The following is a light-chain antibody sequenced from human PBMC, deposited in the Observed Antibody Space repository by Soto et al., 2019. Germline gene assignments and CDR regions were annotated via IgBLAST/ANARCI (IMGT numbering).Light chain of an antibody. CDR1: QSVSRY. V-gene: IGKV3-11*01. Sequence: EIVLTQSPATLSLSPGERATLSCRASQSVSRYLAWYQQKPGQAPRLLIYDASNRATGIPARFSGSGSGTDFNLPISSPEPENFSIFYCEQRSDWPLTFGGGTKVEIK. J-gene: IGKJ4*01. CDR3: EQRSDWPLT. CDR2: DAS.